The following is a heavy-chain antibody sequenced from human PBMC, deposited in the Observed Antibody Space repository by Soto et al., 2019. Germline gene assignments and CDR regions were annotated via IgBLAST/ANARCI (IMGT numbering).Heavy chain of an antibody. D-gene: IGHD2-21*02. CDR2: FSGSGGST. CDR1: EFTFRNYW. Sequence: GGSLRLSCVASEFTFRNYWMHWVRQAPGKGLEWVSGFSGSGGSTYYADPVKGRFTISRDNSKNTLYLQMNSLRAEDTAVYYCAKFVVVTAIEVPFDYWGQGTLVTVSS. CDR3: AKFVVVTAIEVPFDY. V-gene: IGHV3-23*01. J-gene: IGHJ4*02.